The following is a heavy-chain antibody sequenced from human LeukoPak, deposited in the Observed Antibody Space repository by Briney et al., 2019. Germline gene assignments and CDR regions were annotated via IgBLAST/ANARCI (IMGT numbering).Heavy chain of an antibody. CDR1: GYTFTSYG. V-gene: IGHV1-18*01. CDR3: AKKDTVKPWFHP. CDR2: ISAYNANT. D-gene: IGHD4-17*01. Sequence: ASVKVSCKASGYTFTSYGISWVRQAPGQGLEWMGWISAYNANTNYARKLQGRVTMTTDTSTSTAYMELRSLRSDDTAVYYCAKKDTVKPWFHPLGQGTLVTVSS. J-gene: IGHJ5*02.